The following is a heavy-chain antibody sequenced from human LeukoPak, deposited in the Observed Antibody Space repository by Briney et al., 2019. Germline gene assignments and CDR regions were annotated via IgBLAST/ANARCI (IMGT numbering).Heavy chain of an antibody. CDR2: ISGSGGST. CDR3: AKGSRYYDSTYYFDY. D-gene: IGHD3-22*01. CDR1: GFTFSSYA. J-gene: IGHJ4*02. Sequence: GGSLRLSCAASGFTFSSYAMSWVRQAPGKGLEWVSAISGSGGSTYYADSVKGRFTISRDNSKNTLYLQMNSLRAEDTAVYYCAKGSRYYDSTYYFDYWGQGTLVTVSS. V-gene: IGHV3-23*01.